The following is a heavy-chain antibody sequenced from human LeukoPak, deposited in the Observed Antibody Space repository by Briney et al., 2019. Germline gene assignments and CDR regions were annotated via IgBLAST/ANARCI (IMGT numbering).Heavy chain of an antibody. V-gene: IGHV3-7*01. Sequence: GGSLRLSCAASGFTFSSYWMSWVRQAPGKGLEWVANIKQDGSEKYYVDSVKGRFTISRDDAKNSLYLQMNSLRAEDTAVYYCARAGYSSSSWYYYYYMDVWGKGTTVTVSS. CDR1: GFTFSSYW. CDR3: ARAGYSSSSWYYYYYMDV. D-gene: IGHD6-6*01. CDR2: IKQDGSEK. J-gene: IGHJ6*03.